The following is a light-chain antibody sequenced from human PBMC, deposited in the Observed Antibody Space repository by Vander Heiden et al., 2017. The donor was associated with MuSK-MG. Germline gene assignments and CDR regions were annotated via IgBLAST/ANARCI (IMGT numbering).Light chain of an antibody. CDR2: STS. CDR1: TGAVTSGYY. V-gene: IGLV7-43*01. J-gene: IGLJ2*01. CDR3: LLYYGGALNVV. Sequence: QTVVTLAPSLTVSPAGTVTPTCASSTGAVTSGYYPNWFQQKPGQAPRALIYSTSNKPSWTPARFSGSLLGGKAALTLSGVQPEDEAEYYCLLYYGGALNVVFGGGTKLTVL.